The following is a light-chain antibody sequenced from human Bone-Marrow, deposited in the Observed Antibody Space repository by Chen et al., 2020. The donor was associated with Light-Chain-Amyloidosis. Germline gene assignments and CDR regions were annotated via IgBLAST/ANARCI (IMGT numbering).Light chain of an antibody. Sequence: DIVMSHPPDSLVVSLGECATNNCKSRESLLYSANNTNYLGWYQQKPGQSPKLLMYWASTRESGVPDRFSGSGSGTDFTLTISSLQAEDVAVDDCQQYYSTPYTFGQGTKLKIQ. V-gene: IGKV4-1*01. CDR3: QQYYSTPYT. CDR1: ESLLYSANNTNY. CDR2: WAS. J-gene: IGKJ2*01.